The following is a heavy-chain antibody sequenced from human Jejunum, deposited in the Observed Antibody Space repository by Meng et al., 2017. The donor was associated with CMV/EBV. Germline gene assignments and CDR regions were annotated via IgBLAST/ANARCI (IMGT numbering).Heavy chain of an antibody. CDR2: IYTGSTAR. V-gene: IGHV3-23*03. J-gene: IGHJ6*02. D-gene: IGHD5-12*01. CDR1: GFAFSKYS. Sequence: SCSASGFAFSKYSMNWVRQTPGKGLEWVSIIYTGSTARYYADSVKGRFTISRDDSKNTLYLQMNSLRVEDTAVYYCTRESGYLIWGQGTTVTVSS. CDR3: TRESGYLI.